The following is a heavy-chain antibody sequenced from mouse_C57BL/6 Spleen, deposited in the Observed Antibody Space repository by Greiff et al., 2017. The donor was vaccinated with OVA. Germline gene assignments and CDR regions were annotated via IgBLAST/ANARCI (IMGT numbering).Heavy chain of an antibody. Sequence: VKLQQSGAELARPGASVKLSCKASGYTFTSYGISWVKQRTGQGLEWIGEIYPRSGNTYYNEKFKGKATLTADKSSSTAYMELRSLTSEDSAVYFCARGDRAYWGQGTLVTVSA. J-gene: IGHJ3*01. CDR3: ARGDRAY. CDR1: GYTFTSYG. V-gene: IGHV1-81*01. CDR2: IYPRSGNT. D-gene: IGHD3-3*01.